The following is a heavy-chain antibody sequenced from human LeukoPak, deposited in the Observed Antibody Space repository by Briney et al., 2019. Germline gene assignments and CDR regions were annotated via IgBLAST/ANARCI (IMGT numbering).Heavy chain of an antibody. D-gene: IGHD6-13*01. CDR1: RGSISLYH. V-gene: IGHV4-4*07. CDR2: IYTSGST. Sequence: SGTLSETCMDSRGSISLYHGSWIGQPAGKGLEGMGRIYTSGSTKYNPSLKSRVTMSVDTSKNQFSLKLNSVPAADTAVYYCARVLVVTGSSWYGGIDYWGQGTLVTVSS. CDR3: ARVLVVTGSSWYGGIDY. J-gene: IGHJ4*02.